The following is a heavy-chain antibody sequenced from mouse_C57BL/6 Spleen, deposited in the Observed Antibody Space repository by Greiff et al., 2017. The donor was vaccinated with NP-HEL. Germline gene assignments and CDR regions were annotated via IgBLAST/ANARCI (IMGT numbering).Heavy chain of an antibody. CDR3: ARQGSNYVSFDY. Sequence: QVQLKQSGPGLVQPSQSLSITCTVSGFSLTSYGVHWVRQSPGKGLEWLGVIWSGGSTVYNAAFISSLSISKDNSKSQVFFKMNSVQADDTGIYYCARQGSNYVSFDYWGKGTTVTVSS. V-gene: IGHV2-2*01. J-gene: IGHJ2*01. D-gene: IGHD2-5*01. CDR2: IWSGGST. CDR1: GFSLTSYG.